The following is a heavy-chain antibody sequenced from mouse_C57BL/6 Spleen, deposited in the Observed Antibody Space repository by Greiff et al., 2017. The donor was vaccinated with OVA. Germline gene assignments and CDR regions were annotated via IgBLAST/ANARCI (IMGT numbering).Heavy chain of an antibody. V-gene: IGHV1-81*01. J-gene: IGHJ2*01. CDR3: ARKLGPGSYFDY. CDR1: GYTFTSYG. Sequence: QVQLKESGAELARPGASVKLSCKASGYTFTSYGISWVKQRTGQGLEWIGEIYTRSGNTYYNEKFKGKATLTADKSSSTAYMELRSLTSEDAAVYFCARKLGPGSYFDYWGQGTTLTVSS. CDR2: IYTRSGNT. D-gene: IGHD4-1*01.